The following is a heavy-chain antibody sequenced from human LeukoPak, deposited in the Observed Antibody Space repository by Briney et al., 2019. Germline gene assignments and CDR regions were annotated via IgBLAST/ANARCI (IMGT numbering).Heavy chain of an antibody. CDR3: ARGLRLVPYYYYYYMDV. J-gene: IGHJ6*03. V-gene: IGHV4-34*01. D-gene: IGHD5-12*01. CDR2: INHSGST. CDR1: GGSFSGYY. Sequence: PSETLSLTCAVYGGSFSGYYWSWIRQPPGKGLEWIGEINHSGSTNYNPSLKSRVTISVDTSKNQFSLKLSSVTAADTAVYYCARGLRLVPYYYYYYMDVWGKGTTVTVSS.